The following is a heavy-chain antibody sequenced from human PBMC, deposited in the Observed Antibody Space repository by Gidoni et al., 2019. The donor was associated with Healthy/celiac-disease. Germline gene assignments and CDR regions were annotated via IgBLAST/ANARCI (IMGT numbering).Heavy chain of an antibody. CDR3: AKDHTIFGVVIIGADY. V-gene: IGHV3-30*18. CDR2: ISYDGSNK. CDR1: GFTFSSYG. D-gene: IGHD3-3*01. Sequence: QVQLVESGGGVVQPGRSLRLSCAASGFTFSSYGMHWVRQAPGKGLEWVAVISYDGSNKYYADSVKGRFTISRDNSKNTLYLQMNSLRAEDTAVYYCAKDHTIFGVVIIGADYWGQGTLVTVS. J-gene: IGHJ4*02.